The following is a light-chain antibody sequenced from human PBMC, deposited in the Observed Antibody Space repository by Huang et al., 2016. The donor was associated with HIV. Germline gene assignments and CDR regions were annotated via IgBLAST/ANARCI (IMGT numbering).Light chain of an antibody. J-gene: IGKJ3*01. Sequence: EIVMTQSPATLSVSPGERATLSCRASQSVSSNLAWYQHKPGQAPRLLIYGASTRATGIPARFSGSGSGTEFTLTISSLQSEDFAVYYCQQYNNWPPEETFGPGTKVDIK. CDR2: GAS. CDR3: QQYNNWPPEET. CDR1: QSVSSN. V-gene: IGKV3-15*01.